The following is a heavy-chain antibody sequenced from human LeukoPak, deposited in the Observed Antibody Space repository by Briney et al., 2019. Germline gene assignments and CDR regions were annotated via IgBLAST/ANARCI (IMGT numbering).Heavy chain of an antibody. Sequence: GASVKVSCKASGYTFTSYAMHWVRQAPGQRLEWMGWIDAGNGNTKYSQKFQGRVTITRDTSASTAYMELSSLRSKDTAVYYCARDPYYYDSSGYYYVYLAFDIWGQGTMVTVSS. CDR3: ARDPYYYDSSGYYYVYLAFDI. D-gene: IGHD3-22*01. CDR1: GYTFTSYA. CDR2: IDAGNGNT. V-gene: IGHV1-3*01. J-gene: IGHJ3*02.